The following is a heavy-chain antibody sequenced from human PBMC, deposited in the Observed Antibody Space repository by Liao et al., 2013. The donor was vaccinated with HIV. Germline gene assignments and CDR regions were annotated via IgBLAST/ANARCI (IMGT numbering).Heavy chain of an antibody. CDR2: IYTSGNT. V-gene: IGHV4-4*07. CDR1: GGSINNHY. CDR3: AARITISGVAIPHALDL. Sequence: QMQLQESGPGLVKPSETLSLTCAVSGGSINNHYWNWIRQPAGRGLEWIGRIYTSGNTNYNPSLKSRVTMSVDTSKNQFSLRLTSVTAADTAVYYCAARITISGVAIPHALDLWGQGTMVAVSS. D-gene: IGHD3-3*01. J-gene: IGHJ3*01.